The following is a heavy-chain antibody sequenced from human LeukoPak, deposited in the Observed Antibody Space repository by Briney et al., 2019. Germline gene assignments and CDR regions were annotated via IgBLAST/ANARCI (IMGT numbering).Heavy chain of an antibody. CDR3: ARDYGGATRRDLFDP. Sequence: ASVKVSCKASGYTFTNYGISWVRQAPGQGLEWMGWIGTYDGDTNFAQRVEGRVTLTIDTSTNTAYMELRSLRSDDTAMYYCARDYGGATRRDLFDPWGQGTLVTVSS. CDR1: GYTFTNYG. J-gene: IGHJ5*02. CDR2: IGTYDGDT. D-gene: IGHD1-26*01. V-gene: IGHV1-18*01.